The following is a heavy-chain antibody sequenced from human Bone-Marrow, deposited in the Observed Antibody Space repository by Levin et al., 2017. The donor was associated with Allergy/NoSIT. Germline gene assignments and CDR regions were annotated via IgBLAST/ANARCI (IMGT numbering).Heavy chain of an antibody. CDR2: IYYSGIT. CDR1: GASISSSNYY. Sequence: SETLSLTCTVSGASISSSNYYWAWIRQPPGKGLECIGTIYYSGITYYNPSLKSRVTISVDTSKIQFSLKLSFVTAAETAVYYCASMIWSVECYFELWGRGTLATVSS. V-gene: IGHV4-39*01. CDR3: ASMIWSVECYFEL. D-gene: IGHD3-22*01. J-gene: IGHJ2*01.